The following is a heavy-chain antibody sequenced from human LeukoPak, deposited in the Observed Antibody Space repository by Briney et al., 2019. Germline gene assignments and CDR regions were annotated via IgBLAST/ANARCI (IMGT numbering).Heavy chain of an antibody. D-gene: IGHD3-22*01. CDR3: ARGVYYYDSSGYQALFDY. CDR1: GGTFSSYA. J-gene: IGHJ4*02. CDR2: IIPILGIA. Sequence: SVKVSCKASGGTFSSYAISWVRQAPGQGLEWMGRIIPILGIANYAQKFQGRVTITADKSTSTAYMELSSLRSEDTAVYYCARGVYYYDSSGYQALFDYWGQGTLVTVSS. V-gene: IGHV1-69*04.